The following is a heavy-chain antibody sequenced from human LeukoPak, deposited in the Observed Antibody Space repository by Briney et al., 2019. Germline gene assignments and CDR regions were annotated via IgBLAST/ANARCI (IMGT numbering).Heavy chain of an antibody. J-gene: IGHJ4*02. CDR3: ARYGGYPLFDY. CDR2: ISGSGGST. CDR1: GFTFSSYA. D-gene: IGHD4-23*01. V-gene: IGHV3-23*01. Sequence: PLGSLRLSCAASGFTFSSYAMSWVRQAPGKGLEWVSTISGSGGSTYYADSVRGRFTISRDNSKNTLYLQMNSLRAEDTAVYYCARYGGYPLFDYWGQGTLVSVSS.